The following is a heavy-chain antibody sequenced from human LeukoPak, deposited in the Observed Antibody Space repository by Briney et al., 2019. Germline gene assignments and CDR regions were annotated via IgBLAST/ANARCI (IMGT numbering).Heavy chain of an antibody. J-gene: IGHJ6*02. CDR1: GYTFIDYY. D-gene: IGHD3-16*02. CDR3: ARVSDYYYSYRMDV. Sequence: RASVKVSCKASGYTFIDYYMHWVRQAPGQGLEWMGWINTYNGNTDYGQKFQGRLTMTRETSTSTAYMELRSLRSDDTAMYYCARVSDYYYSYRMDVWGQGTTVTVSS. CDR2: INTYNGNT. V-gene: IGHV1/OR15-2*01.